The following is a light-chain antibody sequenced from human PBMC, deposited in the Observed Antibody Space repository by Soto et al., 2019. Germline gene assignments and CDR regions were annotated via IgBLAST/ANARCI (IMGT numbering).Light chain of an antibody. CDR3: QQYDDFPYT. J-gene: IGKJ2*01. V-gene: IGKV1-33*01. CDR2: DAS. Sequence: DIQMTQSPSSLSASVGDRVTITCPASQDIDNNLNWYKQRSGKAPKVLIYDASNLKGGVPSRFSGSGSGTDFTFTNSSLQPEDIATYYCQQYDDFPYTFGQGTKLEI. CDR1: QDIDNN.